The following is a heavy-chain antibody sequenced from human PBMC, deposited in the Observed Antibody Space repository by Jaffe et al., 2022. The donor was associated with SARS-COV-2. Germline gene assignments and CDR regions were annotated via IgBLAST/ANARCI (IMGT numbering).Heavy chain of an antibody. J-gene: IGHJ4*02. V-gene: IGHV3-15*01. D-gene: IGHD3-9*01. Sequence: EVQLVESGGGLVKPGGSLRLSCAASGFTFSNAWMSWVRQAPGKGLEWVGRIKSKTDGGTTDYAAPVKGRFTISRDDSKNTLYLQMNSLKTEDTAVYYCTTRNYDILTGYPADQDYWGQGTLVTVSS. CDR2: IKSKTDGGTT. CDR1: GFTFSNAW. CDR3: TTRNYDILTGYPADQDY.